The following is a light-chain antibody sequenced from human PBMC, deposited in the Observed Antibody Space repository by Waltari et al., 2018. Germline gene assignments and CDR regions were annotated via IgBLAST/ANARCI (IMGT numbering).Light chain of an antibody. V-gene: IGLV1-51*01. CDR1: NSNIGTNY. Sequence: QSVLTQPPSVSAAPGQMVTISCSGSNSNIGTNYVSWYQQLPGTAPKVLIYENNKRPSGIPDRFSASKSGTSTTLDITGLQAGDEADYHCGTWDSSLSAHVFGTGTRVTVL. CDR2: ENN. J-gene: IGLJ1*01. CDR3: GTWDSSLSAHV.